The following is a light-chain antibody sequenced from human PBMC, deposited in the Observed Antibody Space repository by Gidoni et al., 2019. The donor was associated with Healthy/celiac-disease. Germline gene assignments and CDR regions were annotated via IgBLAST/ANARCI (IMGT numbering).Light chain of an antibody. Sequence: DIQRTQSPSTLSASVGDRVTSTCRASQSISSWLAWYQQKPGKAPKLLLYKASSLESGVPSRFSGSGSGTEFTLTISSLQPDDFAPYYCQQYNRYPTFGQGTKVEIK. V-gene: IGKV1-5*03. CDR1: QSISSW. CDR2: KAS. J-gene: IGKJ1*01. CDR3: QQYNRYPT.